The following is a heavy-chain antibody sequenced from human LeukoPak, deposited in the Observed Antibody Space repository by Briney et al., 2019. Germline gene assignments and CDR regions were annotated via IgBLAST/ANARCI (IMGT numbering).Heavy chain of an antibody. CDR1: GGSISSGDYY. D-gene: IGHD2-2*01. Sequence: SETLSLTCTVSGGSISSGDYYWSWIRQPPGKGLEWIGEINHSGSTNYNPSLKSRVTISVDKSKNQFSLKLSSVTAADTAVYYCARGGHCSSTSCYAGGFDNWFDPWGQGTLVTVSS. CDR2: INHSGST. J-gene: IGHJ5*02. V-gene: IGHV4-39*07. CDR3: ARGGHCSSTSCYAGGFDNWFDP.